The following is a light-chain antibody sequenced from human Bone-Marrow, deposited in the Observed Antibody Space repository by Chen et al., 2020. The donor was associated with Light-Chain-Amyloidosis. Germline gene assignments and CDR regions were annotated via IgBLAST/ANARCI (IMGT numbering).Light chain of an antibody. J-gene: IGLJ3*02. Sequence: SYVLTQPSSLSAAPGPTATIACGGNNIGSTSVNWYQQTPGQAPLLVVYDDSDRPAGIPERLSGSNSGNTATLTISRVEAGDEADYYCQVWDRSSDRPVFGGGTKLTVL. CDR1: NIGSTS. CDR2: DDS. CDR3: QVWDRSSDRPV. V-gene: IGLV3-21*02.